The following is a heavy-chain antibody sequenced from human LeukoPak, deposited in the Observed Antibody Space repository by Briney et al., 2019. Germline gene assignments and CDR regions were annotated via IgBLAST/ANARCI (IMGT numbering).Heavy chain of an antibody. V-gene: IGHV3-30*03. J-gene: IGHJ4*02. CDR3: ATDSSGWYFDY. CDR1: GFTFSSYG. Sequence: GGSLRLSCAASGFTFSSYGMHWVRQAPGKGLEWVAVISYDGSNKYYADSAKGRFTISRDNSKNTLYLQMNSLRAEDTAVYYCATDSSGWYFDYWGQGTLVPVSS. D-gene: IGHD6-19*01. CDR2: ISYDGSNK.